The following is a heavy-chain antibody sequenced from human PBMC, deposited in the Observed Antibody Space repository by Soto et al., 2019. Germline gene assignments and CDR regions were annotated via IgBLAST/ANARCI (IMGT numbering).Heavy chain of an antibody. V-gene: IGHV5-51*01. J-gene: IGHJ4*02. CDR3: ARGGVSTRTVDY. CDR2: IYPSDSDT. CDR1: GYNFAGYW. Sequence: PGESLRISCKGSGYNFAGYWIAWVRQMPGKGLELMGIIYPSDSDTRYRPSFQGQVTISADQSISSAYLQWSSLRASDTAMYYCARGGVSTRTVDYWGQGTPVTVAP. D-gene: IGHD3-3*01.